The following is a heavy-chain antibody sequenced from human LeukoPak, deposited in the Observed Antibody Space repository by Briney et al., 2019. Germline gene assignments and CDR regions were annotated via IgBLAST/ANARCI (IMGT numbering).Heavy chain of an antibody. CDR1: GFTFSPYW. D-gene: IGHD5-12*01. CDR3: ARDRGYQMGDP. CDR2: INGDGSST. J-gene: IGHJ5*02. Sequence: GGSLRLSCAASGFTFSPYWMHWVRQAPGKGLVWVSRINGDGSSTDYADSVKGRFTISRDNAKNTLYLQMNSLTAEDTAVYYCARDRGYQMGDPWGQGTLVTVSS. V-gene: IGHV3-74*01.